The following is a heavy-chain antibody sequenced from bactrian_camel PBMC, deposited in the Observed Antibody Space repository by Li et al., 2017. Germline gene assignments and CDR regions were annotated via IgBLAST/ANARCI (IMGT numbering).Heavy chain of an antibody. CDR3: AADPGSRQIYEYGY. Sequence: VQLVESGGGSVQAGGSLRLSRVASGFTFSSYVMSWVRQAPGKGLEWVSVINSGGGTYYEDYVKGRFTISRDNAKNTVYLQMNSLKSEDTALYYCAADPGSRQIYEYGYWGQGTQVTVS. J-gene: IGHJ4*01. D-gene: IGHD2*01. CDR2: INSGGGT. V-gene: IGHV3S40*01. CDR1: GFTFSSYV.